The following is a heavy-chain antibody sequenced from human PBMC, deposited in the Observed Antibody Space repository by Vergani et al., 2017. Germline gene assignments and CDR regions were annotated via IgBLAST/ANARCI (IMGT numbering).Heavy chain of an antibody. D-gene: IGHD1-26*01. V-gene: IGHV1-69*18. CDR1: GGTFRSYA. CDR2: SIPIFGTA. J-gene: IGHJ3*02. Sequence: QVQLVQSGAEVKKPGSLVKVSCKASGGTFRSYAIRWVRQAPGQGREWMGRSIPIFGTANYAQKFQGRVTITADESTSTAYMEMSSLRSEDTAVYYCARVSRLELPPQAVDIWGQGTMVTVSS. CDR3: ARVSRLELPPQAVDI.